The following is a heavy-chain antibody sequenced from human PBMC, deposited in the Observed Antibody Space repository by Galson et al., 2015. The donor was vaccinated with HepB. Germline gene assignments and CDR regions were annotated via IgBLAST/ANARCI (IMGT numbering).Heavy chain of an antibody. CDR1: GFTFSDYY. Sequence: LRLSCAASGFTFSDYYMSWIRQAPGKGLEWVSYISSSSSYTNYADSVKGRFTISRDNAKNSLYLQMNSLRAEDTAVYYCARESRYCSSTSCYAGWGQGTLVTVSS. CDR2: ISSSSSYT. CDR3: ARESRYCSSTSCYAG. D-gene: IGHD2-2*01. V-gene: IGHV3-11*05. J-gene: IGHJ4*02.